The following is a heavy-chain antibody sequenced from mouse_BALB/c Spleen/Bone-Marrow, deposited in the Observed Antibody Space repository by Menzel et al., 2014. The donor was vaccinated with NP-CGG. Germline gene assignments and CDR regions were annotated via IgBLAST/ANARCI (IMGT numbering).Heavy chain of an antibody. CDR1: GYTFTGYY. Sequence: QVQLQQSGPELVKPGASVRISCKASGYTFTGYYIHWVKQRPGQGLEWIGWIYPGNVNTQYNEKFMGKATLTADKSFSTAYMQLSSLTSEDSAVYFCARGITTRGGDCWGQGTTLTVSS. V-gene: IGHV1S56*01. J-gene: IGHJ2*01. D-gene: IGHD2-4*01. CDR3: ARGITTRGGDC. CDR2: IYPGNVNT.